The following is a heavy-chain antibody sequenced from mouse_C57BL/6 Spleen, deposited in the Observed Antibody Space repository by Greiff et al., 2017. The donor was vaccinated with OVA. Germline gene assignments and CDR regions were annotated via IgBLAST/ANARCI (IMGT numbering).Heavy chain of an antibody. CDR1: GYSITSGYY. CDR3: ARYYGSSYFYAMDY. CDR2: ISYDGSN. V-gene: IGHV3-6*01. J-gene: IGHJ4*01. D-gene: IGHD1-1*01. Sequence: DVQLQESGPGLVKPSQSLSLTCSVTGYSITSGYYWNWIRQFPGNKLEWMGYISYDGSNNYNPSLKNRISITRDTSKNQFFLKLNSVTTEDTATYYCARYYGSSYFYAMDYWGQGTSVTVSS.